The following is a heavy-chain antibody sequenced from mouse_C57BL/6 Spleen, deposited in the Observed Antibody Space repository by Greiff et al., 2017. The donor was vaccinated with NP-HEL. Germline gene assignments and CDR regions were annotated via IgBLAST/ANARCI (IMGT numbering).Heavy chain of an antibody. V-gene: IGHV5-17*01. Sequence: DVMLVESGGGLVKPGGSLKLSCAASGFTFSDYGMHWVRPAPEKGLEWVAYISSGSSTIYYADTVKGRFTISRDNAKNTLFLQMTSLSSEDTAMYYCAIITTDAMDYWGQGTSVTVSS. CDR1: GFTFSDYG. CDR3: AIITTDAMDY. J-gene: IGHJ4*01. D-gene: IGHD1-1*01. CDR2: ISSGSSTI.